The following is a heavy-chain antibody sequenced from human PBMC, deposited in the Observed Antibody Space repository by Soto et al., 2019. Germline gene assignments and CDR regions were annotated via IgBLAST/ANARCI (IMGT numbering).Heavy chain of an antibody. D-gene: IGHD5-18*01. Sequence: QVQLVQSGAEVKKPGASVKVSCKASGYTFTSYGISWVRQAPGQGLEWVGWISAYNGNTNYAEKLQGRVTITTDTSPSAAYMERTTPRSAGTAVYYCLRDGVVTATGYYYAMAVWGQATTVSVSS. V-gene: IGHV1-18*01. J-gene: IGHJ6*02. CDR2: ISAYNGNT. CDR3: LRDGVVTATGYYYAMAV. CDR1: GYTFTSYG.